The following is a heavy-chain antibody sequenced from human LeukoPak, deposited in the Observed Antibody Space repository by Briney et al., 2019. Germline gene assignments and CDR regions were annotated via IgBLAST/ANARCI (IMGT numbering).Heavy chain of an antibody. CDR2: ISSSSSYI. V-gene: IGHV3-21*01. CDR3: ASRLYDSSGYSFDY. CDR1: GFTFSSYW. J-gene: IGHJ4*02. D-gene: IGHD3-22*01. Sequence: PGGSLRLSCVASGFTFSSYWMHWVRQDPRKGLEWVSSISSSSSYIYYADSVKGRFTISRDNAKNSLYLQMNSLRAEDTAVYYCASRLYDSSGYSFDYWGQGTLVTVSS.